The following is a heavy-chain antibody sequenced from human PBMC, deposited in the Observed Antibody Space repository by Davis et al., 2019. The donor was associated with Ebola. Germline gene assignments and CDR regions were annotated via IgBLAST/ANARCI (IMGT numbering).Heavy chain of an antibody. CDR2: IYTSGST. D-gene: IGHD3-9*01. CDR3: ARASREYFEPPDY. J-gene: IGHJ4*02. CDR1: GGSISSGGYY. V-gene: IGHV4-61*02. Sequence: PSETLSLTCTVSGGSISSGGYYWSWIRQPAGKGLEWIGRIYTSGSTNYNPSLKSRVTISVDTSKNQFSLKLSSVTAADTAVYYCARASREYFEPPDYWGQGTLVTVSS.